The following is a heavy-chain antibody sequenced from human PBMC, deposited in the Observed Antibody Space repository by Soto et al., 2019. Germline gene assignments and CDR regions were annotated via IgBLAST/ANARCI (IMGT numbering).Heavy chain of an antibody. Sequence: PXXSLRLSCAVSRFTFSDYWMSWVRQAPGRGLEWVAKIXQDGNXKYYVDYVKGXXTISRDNXXNSLYLQMNSLRAEDTAVYYCVKGIGNYWALNYWGQETLAAVAS. CDR1: RFTFSDYW. D-gene: IGHD1-26*01. CDR2: IXQDGNXK. J-gene: IGHJ4*02. V-gene: IGHV3-7*01. CDR3: VKGIGNYWALNY.